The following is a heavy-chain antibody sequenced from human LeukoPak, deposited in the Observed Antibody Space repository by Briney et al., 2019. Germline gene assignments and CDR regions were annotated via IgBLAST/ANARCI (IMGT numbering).Heavy chain of an antibody. CDR3: ANTRGSANY. V-gene: IGHV4-61*02. CDR1: GGSISSGSSY. D-gene: IGHD1-26*01. J-gene: IGHJ4*02. CDR2: IYTSGST. Sequence: SETLSLTCTVSGGSISSGSSYWSWIRQPAGKGLEWIGRIYTSGSTNYNPSLKSRVTISVDTSKNQFSLKLSSVTAADTAMYYCANTRGSANYWGQGTLVTVSS.